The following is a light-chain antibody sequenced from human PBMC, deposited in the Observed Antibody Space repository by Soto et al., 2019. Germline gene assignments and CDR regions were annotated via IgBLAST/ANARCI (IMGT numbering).Light chain of an antibody. CDR3: QHYRTS. J-gene: IGKJ4*01. CDR1: QSVSSSY. V-gene: IGKV3-20*01. Sequence: IVLTQSPGTLSLSPGERATLSCKASQSVSSSYLAWYQQKPGQAPRQLIYGASSRATGIPDRFSGSGSGTDFTLTINRVEREDFAVYYCQHYRTSFGGGTRVEIK. CDR2: GAS.